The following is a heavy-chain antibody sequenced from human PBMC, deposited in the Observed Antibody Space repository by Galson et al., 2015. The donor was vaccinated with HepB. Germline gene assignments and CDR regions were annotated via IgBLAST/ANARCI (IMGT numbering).Heavy chain of an antibody. Sequence: SLRLSCAASGFTFSSYAMTWVRQAPGKGLEWVSGINDDGTKTYYADSVGGRFTISRDNSKNTVYLQMSSLRGEDTAVYYCARERWRSTIGRSGGYEYYGMDVWGQGTTVTVSS. CDR2: INDDGTKT. CDR1: GFTFSSYA. CDR3: ARERWRSTIGRSGGYEYYGMDV. V-gene: IGHV3-23*01. D-gene: IGHD2/OR15-2a*01. J-gene: IGHJ6*02.